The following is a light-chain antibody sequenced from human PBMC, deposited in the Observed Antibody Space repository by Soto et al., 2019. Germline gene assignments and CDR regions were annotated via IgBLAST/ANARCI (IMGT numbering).Light chain of an antibody. J-gene: IGKJ1*01. CDR2: GAS. V-gene: IGKV3-15*01. Sequence: EVVMTQSPATLSVSPGERATLSCRASQSVSSNLAWYQQKPGQAPRLLIYGASTRATGIPARFSGSGSGTEFTLTVSSLQSEDFAVYYCQQYNNWSPWMFGQGTKVEIK. CDR3: QQYNNWSPWM. CDR1: QSVSSN.